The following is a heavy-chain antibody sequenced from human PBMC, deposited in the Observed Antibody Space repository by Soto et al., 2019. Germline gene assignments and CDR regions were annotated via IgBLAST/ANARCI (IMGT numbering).Heavy chain of an antibody. Sequence: GGPVKVSCKASGGTFSNHIITWVRQAPGQGPEWMGRIIPMRDITNYAQKFQGRVTITTDTSTTTAYMELSSLRSEDTAVYYCARGGGVLLWFGELSTWFDPWGQGTLVTVSS. D-gene: IGHD3-10*01. CDR1: GGTFSNHI. CDR2: IIPMRDIT. CDR3: ARGGGVLLWFGELSTWFDP. J-gene: IGHJ5*02. V-gene: IGHV1-69*02.